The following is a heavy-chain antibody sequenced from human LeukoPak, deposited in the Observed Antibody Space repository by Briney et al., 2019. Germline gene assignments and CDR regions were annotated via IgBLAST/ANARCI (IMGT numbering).Heavy chain of an antibody. CDR2: IRYDGSNK. CDR3: ARRSGIAVAGAFDY. V-gene: IGHV3-33*08. D-gene: IGHD6-19*01. CDR1: GFTFSSFW. J-gene: IGHJ4*02. Sequence: GGSLRLSCAASGFTFSSFWMSWVRQAPGKGLEWVAFIRYDGSNKYYADSVKGRFTISRDNSKNTLYLQMNSLRAEDTAVYYCARRSGIAVAGAFDYWGQGTLVTVSS.